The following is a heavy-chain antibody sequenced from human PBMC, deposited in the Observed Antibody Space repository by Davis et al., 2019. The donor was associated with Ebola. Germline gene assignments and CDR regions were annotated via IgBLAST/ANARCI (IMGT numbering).Heavy chain of an antibody. J-gene: IGHJ6*02. CDR3: ARAAYRNRLYYGMDV. V-gene: IGHV1-18*01. Sequence: ASVKVSCKASGYTFSSQGIGWVRQAPGQGLEWMGWISAYNGNTNYAQKLQGRVTMTTDTSTSTAYMEVRSLRSDDTAVYYCARAAYRNRLYYGMDVWGQGTTVTVSS. CDR1: GYTFSSQG. CDR2: ISAYNGNT. D-gene: IGHD1-26*01.